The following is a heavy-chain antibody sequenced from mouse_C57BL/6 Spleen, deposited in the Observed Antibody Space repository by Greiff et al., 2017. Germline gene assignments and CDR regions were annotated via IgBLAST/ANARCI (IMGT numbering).Heavy chain of an antibody. J-gene: IGHJ2*01. Sequence: VQLQQSGAELVRPGASVKLSCTASGFNINDDYMHWVKQRPEQGLEWIGWIDPENGDTEYASKFQGKATITADTSSNTAYLQLSSLTSEDTAVYYCTTGAAQATLHYWGQGTTLTVSS. CDR3: TTGAAQATLHY. D-gene: IGHD3-2*02. V-gene: IGHV14-4*01. CDR1: GFNINDDY. CDR2: IDPENGDT.